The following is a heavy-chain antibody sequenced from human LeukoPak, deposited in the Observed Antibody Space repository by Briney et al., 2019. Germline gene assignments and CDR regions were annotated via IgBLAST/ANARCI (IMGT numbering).Heavy chain of an antibody. CDR3: AXVENAFXI. J-gene: IGHJ3*02. CDR2: IYYSGST. CDR1: GGSINNYY. Sequence: PSETLSLTCTVSGGSINNYYWSWIRQPPGKGLEWIGYIYYSGSTNYNPSLKSRVTISVDTSKNQFSLKLSSVTAADTAVYYCAXVENAFXIWGQGTXXT. V-gene: IGHV4-59*01.